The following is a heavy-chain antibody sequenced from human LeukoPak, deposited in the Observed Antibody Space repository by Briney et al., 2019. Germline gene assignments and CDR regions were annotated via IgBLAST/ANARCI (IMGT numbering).Heavy chain of an antibody. CDR2: MKSNNGHT. Sequence: GASVNVSCKASGYTFTSFDFNWVRQATGQGLEWMGWMKSNNGHTGYAQKFQGRVTTTRDTSISTAYMELSSLTFEDTAVYYCARGPPNWGMVGYWGQGTLVTVSS. CDR1: GYTFTSFD. CDR3: ARGPPNWGMVGY. J-gene: IGHJ4*02. D-gene: IGHD7-27*01. V-gene: IGHV1-8*01.